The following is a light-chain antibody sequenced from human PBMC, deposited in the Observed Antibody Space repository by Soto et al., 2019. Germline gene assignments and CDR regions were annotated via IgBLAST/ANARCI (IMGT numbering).Light chain of an antibody. CDR1: NSDVGSYNL. J-gene: IGLJ1*01. CDR3: CSYAGSSTQSYV. V-gene: IGLV2-23*02. CDR2: EVS. Sequence: QSVLTQPASLSGSPGQSITISCTGTNSDVGSYNLVSWYQQHPGKAPKVIIYEVSERPSGVSDRFSGSKSGNTASLMISGLQAEDEADYYCCSYAGSSTQSYVFGSGTKSPS.